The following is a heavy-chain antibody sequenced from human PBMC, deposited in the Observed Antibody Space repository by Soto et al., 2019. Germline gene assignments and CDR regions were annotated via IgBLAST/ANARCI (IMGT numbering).Heavy chain of an antibody. Sequence: GGSLRLSCAASGFTFSSYAMSWVRQAPGKGLEWVSAISGSGGSTYYADSVKGRFTISRDNSKNTLYLQMNSLRAEDTAVYYCAKGWWEQVGATYFDYWGQGTLVTVSS. V-gene: IGHV3-23*01. CDR3: AKGWWEQVGATYFDY. D-gene: IGHD1-26*01. CDR1: GFTFSSYA. CDR2: ISGSGGST. J-gene: IGHJ4*02.